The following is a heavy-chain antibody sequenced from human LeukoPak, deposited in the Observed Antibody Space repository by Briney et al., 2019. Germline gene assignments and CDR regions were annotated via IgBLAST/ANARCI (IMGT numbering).Heavy chain of an antibody. V-gene: IGHV3-9*01. J-gene: IGHJ5*02. CDR2: ISWNSGSI. Sequence: PGRSLRLSCAASGFTFDDYAMHWVRQAPGKGLEWVSGISWNSGSIGYADSVKGRFTISRDNAKNSLYLQMNSLRAEDTAVYYCAKDGTHGGARPGGFDPWGQGTQVTVSS. D-gene: IGHD1-26*01. CDR1: GFTFDDYA. CDR3: AKDGTHGGARPGGFDP.